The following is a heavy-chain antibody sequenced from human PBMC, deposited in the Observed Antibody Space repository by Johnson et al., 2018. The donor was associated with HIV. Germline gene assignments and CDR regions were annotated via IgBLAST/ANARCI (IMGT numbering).Heavy chain of an antibody. CDR3: ARGGQLVLDAFDI. V-gene: IGHV3-33*08. J-gene: IGHJ3*02. D-gene: IGHD6-6*01. Sequence: QVQLVESGGGVVQPGRSLRLSCAASGFTFSSYGMQWVRQAPGKGLEWVGCIWPDGGNNFYAESVKGRFTISRDNSKNTLYLQMNSLRAEDTAVYYCARGGQLVLDAFDIWGQGTMVTVSS. CDR1: GFTFSSYG. CDR2: IWPDGGNN.